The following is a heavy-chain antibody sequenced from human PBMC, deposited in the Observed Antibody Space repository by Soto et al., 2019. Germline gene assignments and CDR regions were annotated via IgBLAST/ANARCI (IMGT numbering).Heavy chain of an antibody. CDR2: IYWYDDK. V-gene: IGHV2-5*01. D-gene: IGHD3-3*01. Sequence: VSGPTLVNPTQTLTLTCTFSGFSLSTSGVGVGWIRQPPGKALEWLALIYWYDDKRYRPSLKSSLTISKDTSKNQVVLTMTNVDPVDTATYYCAQRVDFSSAYNYWGQGTLVTVSS. J-gene: IGHJ4*02. CDR1: GFSLSTSGVG. CDR3: AQRVDFSSAYNY.